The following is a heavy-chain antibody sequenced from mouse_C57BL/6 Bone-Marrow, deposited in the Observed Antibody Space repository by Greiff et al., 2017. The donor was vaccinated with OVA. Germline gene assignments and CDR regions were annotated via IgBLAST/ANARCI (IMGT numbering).Heavy chain of an antibody. Sequence: QVQLQQSGAELVRPGASVTLSCKASGYTFTDYEMHWVKQTPVHGLEWIGAIDPETGGTAYNQKFKGQAILTADKSSSTAYMELRSLTSEDSAVYYCTREGDYDEAMDYWGQGTSVTVSS. CDR3: TREGDYDEAMDY. D-gene: IGHD2-4*01. CDR2: IDPETGGT. CDR1: GYTFTDYE. J-gene: IGHJ4*01. V-gene: IGHV1-15*01.